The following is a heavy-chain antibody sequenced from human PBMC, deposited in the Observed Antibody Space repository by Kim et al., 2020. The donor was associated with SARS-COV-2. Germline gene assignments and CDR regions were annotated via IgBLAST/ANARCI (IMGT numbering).Heavy chain of an antibody. Sequence: VKGRYTISRDNSKNTLFLQMGSLRPEDMAVYYCARGGLTSGNYGGDAFDIWGQGTMVTVSS. J-gene: IGHJ3*02. CDR3: ARGGLTSGNYGGDAFDI. D-gene: IGHD1-26*01. V-gene: IGHV3-64*01.